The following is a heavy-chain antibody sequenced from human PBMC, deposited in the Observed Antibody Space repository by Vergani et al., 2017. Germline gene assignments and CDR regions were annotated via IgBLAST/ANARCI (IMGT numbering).Heavy chain of an antibody. J-gene: IGHJ6*04. CDR2: ISPDGSAT. D-gene: IGHD4-23*01. V-gene: IGHV3-7*01. CDR3: ARDPAPSPTVVTFLLDV. Sequence: EVQLVESGGGLVQPGGSLRLSCAASGFSLSRFWMSWVRQAPEKGLEWVAHISPDGSATSYVDSVKGRFTISRDNAKNSLYLQMNSLRAEDTAVYYCARDPAPSPTVVTFLLDVWGKGTTVTVSS. CDR1: GFSLSRFW.